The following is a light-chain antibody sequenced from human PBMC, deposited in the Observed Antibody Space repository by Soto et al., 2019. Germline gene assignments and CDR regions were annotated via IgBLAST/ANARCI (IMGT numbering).Light chain of an antibody. V-gene: IGKV3-15*01. J-gene: IGKJ1*01. CDR3: QQYNNWPRT. Sequence: EIVMTQSPATLSVSPGEGATLSCRASQSISNNLAWYQQKPGQAPRLLISGTSTRATGVPARFSGSGSETEFTLTISSLQSEDFAVYYGQQYNNWPRTFGQGTKVDIK. CDR2: GTS. CDR1: QSISNN.